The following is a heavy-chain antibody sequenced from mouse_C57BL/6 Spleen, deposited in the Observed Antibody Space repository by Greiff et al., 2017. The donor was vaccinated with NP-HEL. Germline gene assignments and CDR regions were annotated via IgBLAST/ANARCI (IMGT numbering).Heavy chain of an antibody. CDR1: GYTFTDYY. V-gene: IGHV1-19*01. CDR2: INPYNGGT. CDR3: ARGDYYGSGGFAY. Sequence: VQLQQSGPVLVKPGASVKMSCKASGYTFTDYYMNWVKQSHGKSLEWIGVINPYNGGTSYNQKFKGKATLTVDKSSSTAYMELNSLTSEDSAVYYCARGDYYGSGGFAYWGQGTLVTVSA. D-gene: IGHD1-1*01. J-gene: IGHJ3*01.